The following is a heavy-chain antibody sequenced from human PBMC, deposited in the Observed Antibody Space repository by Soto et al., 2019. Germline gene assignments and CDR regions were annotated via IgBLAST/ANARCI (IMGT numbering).Heavy chain of an antibody. Sequence: VQLVESGGGVVQPGNSLRLSCVGSGFTFSSDALHWVRQAPGKGLEWVAVVSSDGNHAYYPDHVKGRFTISRDNSQSTVFLHMESLKPEDTATYYCARDSAYSTASTHFDHWGQGTLVTVSS. J-gene: IGHJ4*02. D-gene: IGHD2-2*01. CDR3: ARDSAYSTASTHFDH. V-gene: IGHV3-30*04. CDR1: GFTFSSDA. CDR2: VSSDGNHA.